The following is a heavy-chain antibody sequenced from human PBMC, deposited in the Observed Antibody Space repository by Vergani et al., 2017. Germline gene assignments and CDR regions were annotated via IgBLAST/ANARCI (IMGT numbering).Heavy chain of an antibody. D-gene: IGHD6-19*01. V-gene: IGHV1-3*01. CDR2: INAGNGNT. CDR1: GYTFTSYA. CDR3: ARDRVIAVADY. J-gene: IGHJ4*02. Sequence: QVQLVQSGAEVKKPGASVKVSCKASGYTFTSYAMHWLRQAPGQRLEWMGWINAGNGNTKYSQKFQGRVTITRDTSASTAYMELSSLRSEDTAVYYCARDRVIAVADYWGQGTLVTVSS.